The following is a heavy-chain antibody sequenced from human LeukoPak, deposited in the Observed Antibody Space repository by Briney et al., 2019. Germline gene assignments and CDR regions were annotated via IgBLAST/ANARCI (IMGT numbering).Heavy chain of an antibody. J-gene: IGHJ5*02. CDR2: ISAYSGNT. CDR3: ARNDILTGYTGASPLNWCVP. D-gene: IGHD3-9*01. CDR1: GYTFTSYC. Sequence: GASVKLSCKASGYTFTSYCISWVRQAPGQGLEWMGWISAYSGNTNYAQKFKGRVTMTTDTSTNTAYMEQSSLRADDTAVYYCARNDILTGYTGASPLNWCVPWGQGTLVTVSS. V-gene: IGHV1-18*01.